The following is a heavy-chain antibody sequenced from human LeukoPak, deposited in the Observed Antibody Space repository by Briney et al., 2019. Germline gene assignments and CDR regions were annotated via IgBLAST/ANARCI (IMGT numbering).Heavy chain of an antibody. CDR2: IFLGETT. J-gene: IGHJ2*01. CDR3: ARALPDDYGDYVLDYYWYFDL. V-gene: IGHV4-38-2*02. D-gene: IGHD4-17*01. Sequence: SETLSLTCTVSGYSITTGHYWGWIRQPPGQGLEWIASIFLGETTYYKPSLKNRLSISVDTSKNQLSLVLSSVTAADTAVYYCARALPDDYGDYVLDYYWYFDLWGRGTLVTVSS. CDR1: GYSITTGHY.